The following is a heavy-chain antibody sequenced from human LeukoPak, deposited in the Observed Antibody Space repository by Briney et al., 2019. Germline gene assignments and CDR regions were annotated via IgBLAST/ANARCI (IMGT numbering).Heavy chain of an antibody. V-gene: IGHV1-2*02. CDR2: INPNSGGT. Sequence: ASVKVSCKASGYTFTGYYMHWVRQAPGQGLDWMGWINPNSGGTNYAQKFQGRVTMTRDTSISTAYMELSRLRSDDTAVYYCARDQEIYYDSSGYPPGYWGQGTLVTVSS. J-gene: IGHJ4*02. CDR1: GYTFTGYY. CDR3: ARDQEIYYDSSGYPPGY. D-gene: IGHD3-22*01.